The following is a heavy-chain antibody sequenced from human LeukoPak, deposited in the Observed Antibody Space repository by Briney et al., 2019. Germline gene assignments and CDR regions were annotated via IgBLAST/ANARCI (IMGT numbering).Heavy chain of an antibody. J-gene: IGHJ4*02. D-gene: IGHD2-15*01. CDR2: VSSNGGST. V-gene: IGHV3-64*04. Sequence: PGGSLRLSCSASGFTFSAYAIHWVRQAPGKGLEYVSAVSSNGGSTYYADSVKGRFTISRDNSKNTLYLQMNSLRAEDTAVYYCASASCSGSSCYSGYFDYWGQGTLVTVSS. CDR3: ASASCSGSSCYSGYFDY. CDR1: GFTFSAYA.